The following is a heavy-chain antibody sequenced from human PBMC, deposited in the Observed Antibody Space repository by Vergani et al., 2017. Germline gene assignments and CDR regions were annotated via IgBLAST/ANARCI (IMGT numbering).Heavy chain of an antibody. Sequence: EVQLLESGGGLVQPGGSLRLSCAASGFTFSSYAMSWVRQAPGKGLEWVSAISGSGGSTYYADSVKGRITISRDKSKNTLYLQMNSLRAEDTAVYYCAKDRDFVWGGNREPPLNYWGQGTLVTVSS. J-gene: IGHJ4*02. CDR3: AKDRDFVWGGNREPPLNY. CDR1: GFTFSSYA. D-gene: IGHD3-16*02. V-gene: IGHV3-23*01. CDR2: ISGSGGST.